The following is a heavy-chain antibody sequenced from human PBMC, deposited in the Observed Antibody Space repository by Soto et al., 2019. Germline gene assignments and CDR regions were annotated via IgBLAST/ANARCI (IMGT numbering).Heavy chain of an antibody. V-gene: IGHV3-11*01. CDR3: ARDGPDYYGSGSAYYYYYYGMDV. CDR1: GFTFSDYY. J-gene: IGHJ6*02. CDR2: ISSSGSTI. Sequence: PGGSLRLSCAAPGFTFSDYYMSWIRQAPGKGLEWVSYISSSGSTIYYADSVKGRFTISRDNAKNSLYLQMNSLRAEDTAVYYCARDGPDYYGSGSAYYYYYYGMDVWGQGTTVTVSS. D-gene: IGHD3-10*01.